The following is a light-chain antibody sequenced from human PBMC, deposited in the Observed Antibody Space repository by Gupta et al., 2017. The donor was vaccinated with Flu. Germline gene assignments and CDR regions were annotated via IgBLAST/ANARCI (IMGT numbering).Light chain of an antibody. CDR2: WAS. Sequence: DIVMTQSPDSLAVSLGERATINCKSSQSVLYSSNNKNYLAWYQQKPGQPPKLLMYWASTRESGVPDRFSGSGCGTDFTLTISSLQAEDVAVYYCQHNHSSPFTFGGGTKVEIK. V-gene: IGKV4-1*01. CDR3: QHNHSSPFT. CDR1: QSVLYSSNNKNY. J-gene: IGKJ4*01.